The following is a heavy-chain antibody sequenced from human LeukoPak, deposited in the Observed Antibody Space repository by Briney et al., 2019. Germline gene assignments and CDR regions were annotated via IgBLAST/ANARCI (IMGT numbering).Heavy chain of an antibody. CDR1: GGSFSGYY. D-gene: IGHD1-26*01. Sequence: SETLSLTCAVYGGSFSGYYWSWIRQPPGKGLEWIGEIYRTGNTNYNPSLKSRVTISVDKSRNQFSLNLSSVTAADTAMYYCARGGVGSQNPFDYWGQGTLVTVSS. CDR2: IYRTGNT. CDR3: ARGGVGSQNPFDY. V-gene: IGHV4-34*01. J-gene: IGHJ4*02.